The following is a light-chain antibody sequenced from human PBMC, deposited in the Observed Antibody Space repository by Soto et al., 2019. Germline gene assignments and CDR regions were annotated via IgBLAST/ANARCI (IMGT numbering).Light chain of an antibody. V-gene: IGKV3-20*01. CDR2: GAS. J-gene: IGKJ1*01. CDR1: QSVSNNY. Sequence: DIVLTQSPGTLSLSPGARAPLSCRTRQSVSNNYLAWYQQKPGQAPRLLIYGASTRATGVPDRFSGSGSGTDFTLTISRLEPEDFAVYHCQQYGSLSWTFGQGTKVDIK. CDR3: QQYGSLSWT.